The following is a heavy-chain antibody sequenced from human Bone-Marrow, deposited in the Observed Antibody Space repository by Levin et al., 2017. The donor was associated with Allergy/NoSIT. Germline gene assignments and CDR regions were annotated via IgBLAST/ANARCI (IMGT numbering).Heavy chain of an antibody. Sequence: PSETLSLTCAVYGGSFSGYYWSWIRQPPGKGLEWIGEINHSGSTNYNPSLKSRVTISVDTSKNQFSLKLSSVTAADTAVYYCARGITMVRRLGLERYFDLWGRGTLVTVSS. J-gene: IGHJ2*01. CDR3: ARGITMVRRLGLERYFDL. CDR1: GGSFSGYY. CDR2: INHSGST. V-gene: IGHV4-34*01. D-gene: IGHD3-10*01.